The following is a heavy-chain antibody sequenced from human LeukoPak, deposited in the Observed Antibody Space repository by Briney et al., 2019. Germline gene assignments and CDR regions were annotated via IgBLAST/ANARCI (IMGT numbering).Heavy chain of an antibody. CDR3: AKGYYGFWSGYPRPYYFDY. J-gene: IGHJ4*02. D-gene: IGHD3-3*01. V-gene: IGHV3-23*01. CDR2: ISGSGGST. Sequence: GGSLRLSCAASGFTFSSYAMSWVRQPPGKGLEWVSAISGSGGSTYYADSVKGRFTISRNNSKNTLYLQMNRLRAEDTAVYYCAKGYYGFWSGYPRPYYFDYWGQGTLVTVSS. CDR1: GFTFSSYA.